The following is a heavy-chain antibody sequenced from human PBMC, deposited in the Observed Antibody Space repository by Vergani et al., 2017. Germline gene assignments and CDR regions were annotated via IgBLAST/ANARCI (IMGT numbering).Heavy chain of an antibody. Sequence: QVQLQESGPGLVKPSETLSLTCTVSGGSISSSSYYWGWIRQPPGKGLEWIGSIYYSGSTYYNPSLKSRVTISVDTSKNQFYLKLSSVTAADTAVYYCARESSGSSNRYYYYYMDVWGKGTTVTVSS. V-gene: IGHV4-39*07. CDR3: ARESSGSSNRYYYYYMDV. CDR2: IYYSGST. CDR1: GGSISSSSYY. J-gene: IGHJ6*03. D-gene: IGHD3-3*01.